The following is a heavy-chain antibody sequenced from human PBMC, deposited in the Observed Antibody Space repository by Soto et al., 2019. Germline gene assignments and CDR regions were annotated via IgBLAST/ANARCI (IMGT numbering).Heavy chain of an antibody. D-gene: IGHD1-26*01. CDR3: ARDKYSGSYYDYYYGMDV. J-gene: IGHJ6*02. V-gene: IGHV1-2*04. CDR2: INPNSGGT. Sequence: QVQLVQSGAEVKKPGASVKVSCKASGYTFTGYYMHWVRQAPGQGLEWMRWINPNSGGTNYAQKFQGWVTMTRDTSISTAYMELSRLRSDDTAVYYCARDKYSGSYYDYYYGMDVWGQGTTVTVSS. CDR1: GYTFTGYY.